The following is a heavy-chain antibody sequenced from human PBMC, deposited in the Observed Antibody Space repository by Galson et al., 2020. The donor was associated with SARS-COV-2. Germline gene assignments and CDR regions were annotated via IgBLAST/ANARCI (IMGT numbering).Heavy chain of an antibody. CDR2: ISSSGSTI. Sequence: GESLKISCAASGFTFSDYYISWIRQAPGKGLEWVSYISSSGSTIYYADSVKGRFTISRDNAKNSLYLQMNSLRAEDTAVYYCARSVEKAAAVGYWGQGTLVTVSS. CDR1: GFTFSDYY. J-gene: IGHJ4*02. D-gene: IGHD6-13*01. V-gene: IGHV3-11*04. CDR3: ARSVEKAAAVGY.